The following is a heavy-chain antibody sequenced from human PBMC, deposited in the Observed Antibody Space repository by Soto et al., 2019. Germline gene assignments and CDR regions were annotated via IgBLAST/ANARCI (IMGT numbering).Heavy chain of an antibody. D-gene: IGHD3-10*01. CDR3: ARDPSYYYGSGSYYKYYYYYGMDV. V-gene: IGHV1-18*04. CDR1: GYTFTSYG. J-gene: IGHJ6*02. CDR2: ISAYNGNT. Sequence: ASVKVSCKASGYTFTSYGISWVRQAPGQGLEWMGWISAYNGNTNYAQKLQGRVTMTTDTSTSTAYMELRSLRSDDTAVYYCARDPSYYYGSGSYYKYYYYYGMDVWGQGTTVTVSS.